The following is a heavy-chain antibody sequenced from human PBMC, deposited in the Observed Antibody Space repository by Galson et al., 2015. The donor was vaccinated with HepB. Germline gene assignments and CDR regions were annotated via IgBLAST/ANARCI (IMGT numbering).Heavy chain of an antibody. Sequence: SVKVSCKASGYTFTSYYMHWVRQAPGQGLEWMGIINPSGGSTSYTQKFQGRVTMTRDTSTSTVYMELSSLRSEDTAVYYCARGRIAAMVSYYYMDVWGKGTTVTVSS. D-gene: IGHD5-18*01. V-gene: IGHV1-46*01. CDR3: ARGRIAAMVSYYYMDV. CDR1: GYTFTSYY. CDR2: INPSGGST. J-gene: IGHJ6*03.